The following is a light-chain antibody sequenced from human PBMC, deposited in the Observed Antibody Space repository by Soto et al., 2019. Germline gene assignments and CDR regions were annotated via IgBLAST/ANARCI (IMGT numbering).Light chain of an antibody. J-gene: IGLJ1*01. V-gene: IGLV2-11*01. CDR3: CSYAGSYTVV. CDR2: DVN. Sequence: QSALTQPRSVSGSPGQSVTISCTGTSSDVGGYNYVSWYQQHPGKAPKVMIYDVNKRPSGVPDRFSGSKSGNTASLTISGLQAEDEADYYCCSYAGSYTVVFGTGTKVTVL. CDR1: SSDVGGYNY.